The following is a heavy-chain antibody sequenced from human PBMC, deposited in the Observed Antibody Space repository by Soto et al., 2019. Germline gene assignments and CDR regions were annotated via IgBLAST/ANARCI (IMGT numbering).Heavy chain of an antibody. V-gene: IGHV1-69*13. D-gene: IGHD6-19*01. Sequence: SVKVSCKASGGTFSSYAISWVRQAPGQGLEWMGGIIPIFGTASYAQKFQGRVTITADESTSTAYVELSSLRSEDTAVYYCARVIAVAGREGYYYYYGMDVWGQGTTVTVSS. CDR3: ARVIAVAGREGYYYYYGMDV. CDR2: IIPIFGTA. CDR1: GGTFSSYA. J-gene: IGHJ6*02.